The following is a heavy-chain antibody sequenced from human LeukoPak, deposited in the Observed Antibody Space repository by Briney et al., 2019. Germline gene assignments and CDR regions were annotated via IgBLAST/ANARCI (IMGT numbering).Heavy chain of an antibody. J-gene: IGHJ4*02. D-gene: IGHD3-22*01. Sequence: GGSLRLSCAASGFTFENYGMSWVRQVPGKGLEWVSSINWNGGSTGYADSVKGRFTISRDNAKNSLYLQMNSLRAEDTAVYYCARDLVSYDSSGYSVWGQGTLVTVSS. CDR1: GFTFENYG. CDR3: ARDLVSYDSSGYSV. CDR2: INWNGGST. V-gene: IGHV3-20*04.